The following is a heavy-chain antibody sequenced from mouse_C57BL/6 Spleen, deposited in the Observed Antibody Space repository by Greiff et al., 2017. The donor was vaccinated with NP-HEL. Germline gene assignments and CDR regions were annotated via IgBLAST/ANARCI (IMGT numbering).Heavy chain of an antibody. J-gene: IGHJ1*03. CDR2: IYPGDGDT. CDR1: GYAFSSYW. CDR3: ARRHDYDWYFDV. Sequence: QVQLKESGAELVKPGASVKISCKASGYAFSSYWMNWVKQRPGKGLEWIGQIYPGDGDTNYNGKFKGKATLTADKSSSTAYMQLSSLTSEDSAVDFCARRHDYDWYFDVWGTGTTVTVSS. V-gene: IGHV1-80*01. D-gene: IGHD2-4*01.